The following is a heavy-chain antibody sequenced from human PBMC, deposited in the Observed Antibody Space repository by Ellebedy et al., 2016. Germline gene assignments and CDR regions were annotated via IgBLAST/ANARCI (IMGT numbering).Heavy chain of an antibody. V-gene: IGHV3-74*01. CDR2: INSDESST. CDR1: GFTFSSYW. Sequence: HTGGSLRLSCAASGFTFSSYWMHWVRQAPGKGLVWVSRINSDESSTTYADSVKGRFTISRDNTKNTLYLQMNSLRAEETAVYYCARGQANWGSLCAFDIWGQGTMVTVSS. D-gene: IGHD7-27*01. CDR3: ARGQANWGSLCAFDI. J-gene: IGHJ3*02.